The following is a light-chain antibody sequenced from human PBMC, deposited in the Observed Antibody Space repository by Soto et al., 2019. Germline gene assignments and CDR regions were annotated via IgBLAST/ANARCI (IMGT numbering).Light chain of an antibody. J-gene: IGLJ3*02. CDR1: SSNIGSNY. Sequence: QPVLNQPPSASGTHRHRVTISCSRSSSNIGSNYVYWYQQLPGTAPKLLIYRNNQRPSGVPDRFSGSKSGTSASLAISGLRSENEANYYWAAWDDSLSGVMFGGGNKVTV. CDR2: RNN. V-gene: IGLV1-47*01. CDR3: AAWDDSLSGVM.